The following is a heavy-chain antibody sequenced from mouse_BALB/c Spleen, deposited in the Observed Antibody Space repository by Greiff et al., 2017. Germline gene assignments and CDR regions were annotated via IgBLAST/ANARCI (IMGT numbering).Heavy chain of an antibody. CDR3: VKGTTRFDY. CDR1: GFTFNTYA. J-gene: IGHJ2*01. CDR2: IRSKSNNYAT. D-gene: IGHD1-1*01. V-gene: IGHV10-1*02. Sequence: EVKVVESGGGLVQPKGSLKLSCAASGFTFNTYAMNWVRQAPGKGLEWVARIRSKSNNYATYYADSVKDRFTISRDDSQSMLYLQMNNLKTEDTAMYYCVKGTTRFDYWGQGTTLTVSS.